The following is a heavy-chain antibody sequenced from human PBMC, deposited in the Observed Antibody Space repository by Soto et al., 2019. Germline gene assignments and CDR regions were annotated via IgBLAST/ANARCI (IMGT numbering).Heavy chain of an antibody. V-gene: IGHV4-4*07. CDR1: GASISGFC. CDR3: VRDGTKTLRDWFDP. J-gene: IGHJ5*02. CDR2: IYATATT. D-gene: IGHD1-1*01. Sequence: AATLALSCTVAGASISGFCWSWIRKSPGKGLGWIGRIYATATTDYNPSLKSRVMTSVDTSKKQFSLKLRSVTAADTAVYYCVRDGTKTLRDWFDPWGQG.